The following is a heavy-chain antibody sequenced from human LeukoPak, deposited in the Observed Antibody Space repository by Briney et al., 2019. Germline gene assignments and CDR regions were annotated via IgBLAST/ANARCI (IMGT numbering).Heavy chain of an antibody. Sequence: PGGSLRLSCAASGFTFSSYGMHWVRQAPGKGLEWVAVIWYDGSNKYYADSVKGRFTISRDNSKNTLYLQMNSLRVEDTAVYFCAKLMSGSYYYYGLDVWGQGTTVTVSS. CDR2: IWYDGSNK. CDR3: AKLMSGSYYYYGLDV. J-gene: IGHJ6*02. CDR1: GFTFSSYG. D-gene: IGHD3-10*01. V-gene: IGHV3-33*06.